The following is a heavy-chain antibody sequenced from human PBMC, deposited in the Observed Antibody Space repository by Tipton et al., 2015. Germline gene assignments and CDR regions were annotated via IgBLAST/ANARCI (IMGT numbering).Heavy chain of an antibody. CDR2: IYYSGST. Sequence: TLSLTCTVSGGSISSGGYYWSWIRQHPGKGLEWIGYIYYSGSTYYNPSLQSRVTMSVDTSKNHFSLNLTSVTAADTAVYYCARQRNYALWNGDPYEIDVWGRGTTVAVSS. V-gene: IGHV4-31*03. CDR1: GGSISSGGYY. CDR3: ARQRNYALWNGDPYEIDV. D-gene: IGHD3-3*01. J-gene: IGHJ6*02.